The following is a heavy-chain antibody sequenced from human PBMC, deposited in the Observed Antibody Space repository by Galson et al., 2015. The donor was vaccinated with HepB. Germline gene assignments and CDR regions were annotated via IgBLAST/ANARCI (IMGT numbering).Heavy chain of an antibody. CDR3: ARWDSGYSYGYFDL. CDR1: GYTFTSYG. J-gene: IGHJ2*01. V-gene: IGHV1-18*04. CDR2: ISAYNGNT. Sequence: SVKVSCKASGYTFTSYGISWVRQAPGQGLEWMGWISAYNGNTNYAQKLQGRVTMTTDTSTSTAYMELRSLRSDDTAVYYCARWDSGYSYGYFDLWGRGTLATASP. D-gene: IGHD5-18*01.